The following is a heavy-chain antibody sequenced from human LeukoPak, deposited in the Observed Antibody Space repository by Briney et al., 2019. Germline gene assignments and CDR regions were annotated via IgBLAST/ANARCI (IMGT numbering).Heavy chain of an antibody. J-gene: IGHJ5*02. Sequence: GASVKVSCKASGYTFTSYDSNWVRQATGQGLEWMGWMNPNSGNTGYAQTFQGRVTMTRNTSISTAYMELSSLRSEDTAVYYCARASGWPNNWFDPWGQGTLVTVSS. V-gene: IGHV1-8*01. CDR2: MNPNSGNT. CDR1: GYTFTSYD. CDR3: ARASGWPNNWFDP. D-gene: IGHD6-19*01.